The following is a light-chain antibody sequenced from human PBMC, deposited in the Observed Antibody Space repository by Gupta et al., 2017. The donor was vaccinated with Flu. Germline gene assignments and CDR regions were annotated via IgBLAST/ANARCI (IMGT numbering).Light chain of an antibody. CDR1: HSIINN. CDR3: QQYNNWPPLI. V-gene: IGKV3-15*01. CDR2: AAS. J-gene: IGKJ4*01. Sequence: EIVITQSPDTLSVSPGERVTLSCRASHSIINNVAWYQQRPGQAPRLLIYAASTRATGIPARFSGSGSGTDFTLTISSLESEDFAVYYCQQYNNWPPLIFGGGTKVELK.